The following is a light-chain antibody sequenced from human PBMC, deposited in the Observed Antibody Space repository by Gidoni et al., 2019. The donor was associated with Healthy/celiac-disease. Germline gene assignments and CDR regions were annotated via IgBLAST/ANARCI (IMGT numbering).Light chain of an antibody. CDR2: WAS. CDR1: RSILYNSNNKNY. CDR3: QQYYTTPLT. J-gene: IGKJ4*01. V-gene: IGKV4-1*01. Sequence: DIVMTQSPDSLAVSLGERAPINCKSSRSILYNSNNKNYLAWYQQKPGHPPMLLVYWASTRESGVPDRFSGSGSGTDFTLAIISLQAEDVAVYYCQQYYTTPLTFGGGTKVEIK.